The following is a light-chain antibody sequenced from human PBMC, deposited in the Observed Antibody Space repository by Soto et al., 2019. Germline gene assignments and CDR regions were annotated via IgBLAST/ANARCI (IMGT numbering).Light chain of an antibody. CDR3: QVCESSGDVV. Sequence: SYVLTQPPSLSVAPGQTASITCGGSNIGKKSVHWYQQRPGQAPVLVVYDDSDRPSGIPERLSGSNSGNTATLTISRVEAGDDADYYCQVCESSGDVVFGGGTKLTVL. CDR2: DDS. V-gene: IGLV3-21*02. CDR1: NIGKKS. J-gene: IGLJ2*01.